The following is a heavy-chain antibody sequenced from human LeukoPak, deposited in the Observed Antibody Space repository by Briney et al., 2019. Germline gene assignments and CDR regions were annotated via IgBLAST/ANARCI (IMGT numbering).Heavy chain of an antibody. D-gene: IGHD3/OR15-3a*01. CDR2: IYTSGST. CDR3: ARDQPWTNGFDI. V-gene: IGHV4-4*07. J-gene: IGHJ3*02. CDR1: GDSISNYY. Sequence: SETLSLTCTVSGDSISNYYWSWIRQPAGKGLEWIGRIYTSGSTNYNPSLKSRVTISVDTSKNQFSLKLSSVTAADTAVYYCARDQPWTNGFDIWGQGTMVTVSS.